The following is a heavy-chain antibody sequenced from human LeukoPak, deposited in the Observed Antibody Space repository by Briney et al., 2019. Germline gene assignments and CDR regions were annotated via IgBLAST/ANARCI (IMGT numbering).Heavy chain of an antibody. J-gene: IGHJ2*01. V-gene: IGHV3-30*18. CDR2: ISYDGSNK. Sequence: GGSLRLSCAASGFTFSSYGMHWVRQAPGKGLEWVGVISYDGSNKYYEGSVKGRFTISRDNSKNTLYLQMNSLRAEDTAVYYCAKDRSVGTEYFDLWGRGTLVTVSS. D-gene: IGHD1-26*01. CDR1: GFTFSSYG. CDR3: AKDRSVGTEYFDL.